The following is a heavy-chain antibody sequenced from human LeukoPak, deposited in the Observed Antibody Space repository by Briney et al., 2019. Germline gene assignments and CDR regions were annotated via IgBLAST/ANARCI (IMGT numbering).Heavy chain of an antibody. CDR2: IVVGSGNT. V-gene: IGHV1-58*01. CDR3: AADQATVTSFRFDY. Sequence: VKVSCKASGFTFTSSAVQWVRQARGQRLEWIGWIVVGSGNTNYAQKFQERVTITRDKSTSTAYMELSSLRSEDTAVYYCAADQATVTSFRFDYWGQGTLVTVSS. D-gene: IGHD4-17*01. CDR1: GFTFTSSA. J-gene: IGHJ4*02.